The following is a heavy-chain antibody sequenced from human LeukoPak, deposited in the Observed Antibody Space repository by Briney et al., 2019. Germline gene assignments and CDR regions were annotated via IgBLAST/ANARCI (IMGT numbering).Heavy chain of an antibody. CDR2: ISYSGST. D-gene: IGHD3-3*01. CDR1: GGSLNTYF. Sequence: SETLSLTCSVSGGSLNTYFWSWIRQPPGKVLEWIGYISYSGSTNYNPSLKSRVSMSVDTSKNQISLKLTSVNAADSAVYFCAGYTSGRFFFDFWGQGALVTVSS. CDR3: AGYTSGRFFFDF. V-gene: IGHV4-59*01. J-gene: IGHJ4*02.